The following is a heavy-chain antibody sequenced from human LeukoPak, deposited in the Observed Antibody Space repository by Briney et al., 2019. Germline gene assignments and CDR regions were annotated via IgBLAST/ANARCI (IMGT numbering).Heavy chain of an antibody. Sequence: PSETLSLTCTISGGSISSYYWSWIRQPPGKGLEWIGYIYYSGSTNYNPSLKSRVTISVVTSKNQFSLKLSSVTAADTAVYYCARQSVAGFDYWGQGTLVTVSS. CDR1: GGSISSYY. V-gene: IGHV4-59*08. D-gene: IGHD6-19*01. CDR3: ARQSVAGFDY. J-gene: IGHJ4*02. CDR2: IYYSGST.